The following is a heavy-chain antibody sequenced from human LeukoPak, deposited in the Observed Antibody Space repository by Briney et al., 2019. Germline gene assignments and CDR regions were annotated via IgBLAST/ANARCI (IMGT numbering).Heavy chain of an antibody. J-gene: IGHJ4*02. CDR2: IDSGGDTM. Sequence: GESLRLSCAASGFTLSAYEMNWVRQAPGKGLDWVSYIDSGGDTMYYADSVKGRFTISRDSAKNSLSLQMNSLRAEDTAVYYCARDLYTYGSYFYDRFDSWGQGTLVTVSS. D-gene: IGHD5-18*01. CDR3: ARDLYTYGSYFYDRFDS. CDR1: GFTLSAYE. V-gene: IGHV3-48*03.